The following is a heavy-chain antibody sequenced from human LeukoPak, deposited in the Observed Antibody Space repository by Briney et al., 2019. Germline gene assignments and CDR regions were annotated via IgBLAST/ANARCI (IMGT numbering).Heavy chain of an antibody. V-gene: IGHV3-53*01. CDR1: GFTVSDHY. J-gene: IGHJ4*02. CDR2: ISDSGNT. CDR3: AKAPVTTCSGAYCYPFDY. D-gene: IGHD2-15*01. Sequence: GGSLRLSCAASGFTVSDHYMSWVRQAPGKGLEWVSAISDSGNTYHADSVKGRFTISRDSSKNTLYLQMNSLRAGDAAVYYCAKAPVTTCSGAYCYPFDYWSQGTLVTVSS.